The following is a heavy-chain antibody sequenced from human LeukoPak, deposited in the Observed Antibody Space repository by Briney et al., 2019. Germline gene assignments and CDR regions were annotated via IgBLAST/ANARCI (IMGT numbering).Heavy chain of an antibody. CDR3: ARLGIGVVPSAMLGDYYFDY. Sequence: SETLSLTCTVSGGSISSYYWSWIRQPPGKGLEWIGSIYYSGSTNYNPSLKSRVTISVVTSKNQFSLKLSSVTAADTAVYYCARLGIGVVPSAMLGDYYFDYWGQGTLVTVSS. J-gene: IGHJ4*02. D-gene: IGHD2-2*01. CDR1: GGSISSYY. V-gene: IGHV4-59*01. CDR2: IYYSGST.